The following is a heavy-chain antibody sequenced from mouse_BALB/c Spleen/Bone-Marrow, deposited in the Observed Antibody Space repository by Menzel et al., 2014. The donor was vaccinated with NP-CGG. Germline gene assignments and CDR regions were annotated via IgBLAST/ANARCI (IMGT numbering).Heavy chain of an antibody. D-gene: IGHD1-1*01. J-gene: IGHJ3*01. V-gene: IGHV14-3*02. Sequence: EVKLVESGAELVKPGASVKLSCTASGFNIKDTYMHWVKQRPEQGLEWIGRIDPANGNTKYGPKFQGKATITADTSSNTAYLQLSSLTSEDTAVYYCALYYYGSSGFAYWGQGTLVTVSA. CDR3: ALYYYGSSGFAY. CDR1: GFNIKDTY. CDR2: IDPANGNT.